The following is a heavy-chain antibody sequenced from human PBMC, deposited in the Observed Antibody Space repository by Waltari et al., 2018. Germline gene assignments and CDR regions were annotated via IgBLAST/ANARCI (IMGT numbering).Heavy chain of an antibody. CDR1: GGTFSSYA. D-gene: IGHD2-15*01. V-gene: IGHV1-69*01. CDR2: IIPIFGTA. Sequence: QVQLVQSGAEVKKPGSSVKVSCTASGGTFSSYAISWVRQAPGQGLEWMGGIIPIFGTANYAQKFQGRVTITADESTSTAYMELSSLRSEDTAVYYCARAGVVVVAATDYYYYGMDVWGQGTTVTVSS. CDR3: ARAGVVVVAATDYYYYGMDV. J-gene: IGHJ6*02.